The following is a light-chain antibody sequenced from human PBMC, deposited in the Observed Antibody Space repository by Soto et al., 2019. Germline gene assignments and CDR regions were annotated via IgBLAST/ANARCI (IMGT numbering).Light chain of an antibody. CDR3: QQRTNWPALT. V-gene: IGKV3-11*01. Sequence: EIVLTQSPATLSLSPGERATLSCRASQSVGTDLAWYQQKPGQAPRLLIYDASNRATGIPARFSGSGSGTDFTLTISSLEPEDFAVYYCQQRTNWPALTFGGGTKVEIK. J-gene: IGKJ4*01. CDR1: QSVGTD. CDR2: DAS.